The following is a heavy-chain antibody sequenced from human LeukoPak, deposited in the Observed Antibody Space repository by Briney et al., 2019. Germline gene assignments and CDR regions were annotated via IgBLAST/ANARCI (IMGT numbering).Heavy chain of an antibody. Sequence: ASVKVSCKASGYTFTTYTMHWVRQAPGQRREWMGWINAGNGNTKYSQGFQGRVTITRDTSANTAYMELSSLRSEDMAVYYCARGGYCSGGSCYSNAFDIWGQGTMVTVSS. CDR1: GYTFTTYT. CDR2: INAGNGNT. J-gene: IGHJ3*02. CDR3: ARGGYCSGGSCYSNAFDI. V-gene: IGHV1-3*03. D-gene: IGHD2-15*01.